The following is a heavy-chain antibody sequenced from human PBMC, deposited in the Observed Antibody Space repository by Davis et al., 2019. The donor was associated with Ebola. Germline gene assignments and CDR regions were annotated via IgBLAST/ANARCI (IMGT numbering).Heavy chain of an antibody. J-gene: IGHJ4*02. D-gene: IGHD6-19*01. V-gene: IGHV3-30*04. Sequence: PGGSLRLSCAASGSSFHTYTINWFRQAPGRGLEWLAVIPTDGSTTFYADSVKGRFTISRDNSKNTLSLQMNSLDTEDTAVYYCAGAVAGTEDFQYWGQGTLVTVSS. CDR3: AGAVAGTEDFQY. CDR1: GSSFHTYT. CDR2: IPTDGSTT.